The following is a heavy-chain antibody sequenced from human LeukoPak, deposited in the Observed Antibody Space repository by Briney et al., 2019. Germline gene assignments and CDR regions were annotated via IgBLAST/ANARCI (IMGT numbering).Heavy chain of an antibody. CDR1: GGSISSGGYY. J-gene: IGHJ4*02. V-gene: IGHV4-31*03. CDR3: ARGNYYDSSGYSYYFDY. Sequence: KPSQTLSLTCTVSGGSISSGGYYWSWIRQHPGKGLEWIGHIYYSGSTYYNPSLKTRITISVDTSKNQFSLKLSSVTAADTAVYYCARGNYYDSSGYSYYFDYWGQGTLVTVSS. CDR2: IYYSGST. D-gene: IGHD3-22*01.